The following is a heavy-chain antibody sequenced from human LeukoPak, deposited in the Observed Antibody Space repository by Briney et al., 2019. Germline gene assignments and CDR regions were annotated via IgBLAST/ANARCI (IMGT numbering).Heavy chain of an antibody. CDR3: ARRQYQLLYRWFDP. CDR2: INHSGST. V-gene: IGHV4-34*01. J-gene: IGHJ5*02. CDR1: GGSFSGYY. D-gene: IGHD2-2*02. Sequence: SETLSLTCAVYGGSFSGYYWSWIRQPPGKGLEWIGEINHSGSTNYNPSLKSRVTISVDTSKNQFSLKLSSVTAADTAVYYCARRQYQLLYRWFDPWGQGTLATVSS.